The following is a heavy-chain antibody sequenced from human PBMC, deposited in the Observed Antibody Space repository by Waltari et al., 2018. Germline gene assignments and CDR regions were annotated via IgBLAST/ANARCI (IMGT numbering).Heavy chain of an antibody. CDR2: ITPIRGIA. CDR3: ASKESGWEPGFDI. CDR1: GGTFSSYT. J-gene: IGHJ3*02. V-gene: IGHV1-69*02. D-gene: IGHD1-26*01. Sequence: QVQLVQSGAEVKRPGASVKVSCKASGGTFSSYTISWVQQALGQGLEWMGRITPIRGIANSAQKFQGGVTIPACKSTTTAYMELSSLRSGHTAVYDCASKESGWEPGFDIWAQGTMVTVSS.